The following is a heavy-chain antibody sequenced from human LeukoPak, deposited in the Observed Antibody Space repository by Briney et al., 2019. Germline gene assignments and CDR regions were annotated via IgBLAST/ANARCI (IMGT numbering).Heavy chain of an antibody. CDR2: IYYSGST. CDR1: GGSISSGGYY. CDR3: ARARSAACNFDY. J-gene: IGHJ4*02. V-gene: IGHV4-31*03. Sequence: PSQTLSLTCTVSGGSISSGGYYWSWIRQHPGRGLEWIGYIYYSGSTYFNPSLKSRVTISADTSKNQFSLTLSSVTAADTAVYYCARARSAACNFDYWGQGTLVTVSS. D-gene: IGHD6-13*01.